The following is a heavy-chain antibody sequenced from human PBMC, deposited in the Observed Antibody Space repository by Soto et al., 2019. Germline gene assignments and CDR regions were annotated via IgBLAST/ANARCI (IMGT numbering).Heavy chain of an antibody. CDR3: AREMGDDYGDYRFDY. V-gene: IGHV4-59*01. CDR2: IYYSGST. D-gene: IGHD4-17*01. J-gene: IGHJ4*02. Sequence: LSLTCTVSGGSISSYYWSWIRQPPGKGLEWIGYIYYSGSTNYNPSLKSRVTISVDTSKNQFSLKLSSVTAADTAVYYCAREMGDDYGDYRFDYWGQGTLVTVSS. CDR1: GGSISSYY.